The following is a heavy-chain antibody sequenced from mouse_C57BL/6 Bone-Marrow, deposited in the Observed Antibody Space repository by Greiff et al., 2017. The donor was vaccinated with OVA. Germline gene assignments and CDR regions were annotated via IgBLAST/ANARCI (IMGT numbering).Heavy chain of an antibody. V-gene: IGHV1-82*01. CDR1: GYAFSSSW. CDR3: AREDDYDWYFDV. J-gene: IGHJ1*03. D-gene: IGHD2-4*01. Sequence: LEESGPELVKPGASVKISCKASGYAFSSSWMNWVKQRPGKGLEWIGRIYPGDGDTNYNGKFKGKATLTADKSSSTAYMQLSSLTSEDSAVYFYAREDDYDWYFDVWGTGTTVTVSS. CDR2: IYPGDGDT.